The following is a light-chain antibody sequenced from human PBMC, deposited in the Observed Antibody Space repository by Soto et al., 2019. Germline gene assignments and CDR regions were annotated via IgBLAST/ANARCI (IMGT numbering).Light chain of an antibody. CDR3: QQYDTYWT. J-gene: IGKJ1*01. CDR1: QSILSW. V-gene: IGKV1-5*01. Sequence: DIQMTPSPSTLSASVGDRVTITCRASQSILSWLAWYQHTPGKAPKLLIYDASSLESGVPSRFSGSRSGTEFTLTISSLQPDDIATYYCQQYDTYWTFGQGTKVDIK. CDR2: DAS.